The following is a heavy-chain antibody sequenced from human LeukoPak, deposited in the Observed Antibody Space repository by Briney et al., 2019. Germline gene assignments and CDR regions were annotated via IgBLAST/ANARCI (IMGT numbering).Heavy chain of an antibody. CDR1: GYTFTDYY. J-gene: IGHJ5*02. D-gene: IGHD5-12*01. Sequence: ASVKVSCKASGYTFTDYYIHWVRQAPGQGLECVGWINPDSGGTNYAQKFQGRVTMTRDTSISTVYMELSRLRSDDTAVFYCTREARAGNWFDPWGQGTLVTVSS. CDR2: INPDSGGT. V-gene: IGHV1-2*02. CDR3: TREARAGNWFDP.